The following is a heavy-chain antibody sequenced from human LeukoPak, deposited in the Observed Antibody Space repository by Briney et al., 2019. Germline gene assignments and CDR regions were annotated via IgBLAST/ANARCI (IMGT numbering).Heavy chain of an antibody. CDR2: IYYSGNN. D-gene: IGHD3-22*01. Sequence: SETLSLTCTVSGGSISSSSYYWGWLRQPPGKGLEWIVSIYYSGNNYYNPSLKVRVTISVHPSSNHSSLKLSSVTAADTAVYYCARLYYYDISGYSIGSDAFDIWGQGTMVTVSS. CDR1: GGSISSSSYY. J-gene: IGHJ3*02. V-gene: IGHV4-39*02. CDR3: ARLYYYDISGYSIGSDAFDI.